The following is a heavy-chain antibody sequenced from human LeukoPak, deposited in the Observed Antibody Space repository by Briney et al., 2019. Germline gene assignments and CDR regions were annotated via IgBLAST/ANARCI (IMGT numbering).Heavy chain of an antibody. V-gene: IGHV4-39*01. D-gene: IGHD2-21*01. J-gene: IGHJ4*02. CDR3: ARHDRDYSSYFDY. Sequence: SETLSLTCTVSGGSISSSSYYWGWIRQPPGKGLEWIGSIYYSGSTYYNPSLKSRVTLSVDTSKNQFSLKLSSVTAADTAVYYCARHDRDYSSYFDYWGQGTLVTVSS. CDR1: GGSISSSSYY. CDR2: IYYSGST.